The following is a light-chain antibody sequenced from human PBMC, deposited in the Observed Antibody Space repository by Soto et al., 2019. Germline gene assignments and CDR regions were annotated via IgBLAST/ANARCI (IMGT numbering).Light chain of an antibody. V-gene: IGKV1-5*01. CDR3: QQYNTYSRT. Sequence: DIQMTQSPSTLSASLGDRVTITCRASQNITNYLAWYQQRPGKAPKILIYGASSLQSGVPPRFSGSGSGTDFTLAISSLQTADFATYYCQQYNTYSRTFGPGTKVDIK. CDR2: GAS. CDR1: QNITNY. J-gene: IGKJ1*01.